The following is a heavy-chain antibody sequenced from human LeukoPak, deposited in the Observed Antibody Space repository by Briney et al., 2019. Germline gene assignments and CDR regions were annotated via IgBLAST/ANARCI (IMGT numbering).Heavy chain of an antibody. Sequence: QTGGSLRLSCAASGFTFSSCAMNWVRQAPEEGRGWVSGISGRGGITHYAGTVRGRFTISRDNSKNTLHLQMNSLRAEDTAVYYYAKDPTDFDSSGQTYFDYWGQGTLVTVSS. V-gene: IGHV3-23*01. CDR1: GFTFSSCA. D-gene: IGHD3-22*01. CDR3: AKDPTDFDSSGQTYFDY. CDR2: ISGRGGIT. J-gene: IGHJ4*02.